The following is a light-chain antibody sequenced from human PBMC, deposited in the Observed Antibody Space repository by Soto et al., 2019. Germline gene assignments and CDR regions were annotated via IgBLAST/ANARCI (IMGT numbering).Light chain of an antibody. V-gene: IGLV1-51*01. CDR3: SSYTSSSSYV. CDR2: ENN. CDR1: SSNIGNNY. Sequence: QSVLTQPPSVSAAPGQKVTISCSGSSSNIGNNYVSWYQQLPGTAPKLLIYENNKRPSGIPDRFSGSKSGTSATLGITGLQTGDEADYYCSSYTSSSSYVFGTGTKLTVL. J-gene: IGLJ1*01.